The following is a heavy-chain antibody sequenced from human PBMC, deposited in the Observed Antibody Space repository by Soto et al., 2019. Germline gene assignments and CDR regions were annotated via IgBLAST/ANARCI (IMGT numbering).Heavy chain of an antibody. CDR3: ARGGNYYDSSGYYQNWFDP. CDR1: GGSISSYY. Sequence: SETLSLTCTVSGGSISSYYWSWIRQPPGKGLEWIGEINHSGSTNYNPSLKSRVTISVDTSKNQFSLKLLSVTAADTAVYYWARGGNYYDSSGYYQNWFDPWGQGTLVTVSS. CDR2: INHSGST. V-gene: IGHV4-34*01. J-gene: IGHJ5*02. D-gene: IGHD3-22*01.